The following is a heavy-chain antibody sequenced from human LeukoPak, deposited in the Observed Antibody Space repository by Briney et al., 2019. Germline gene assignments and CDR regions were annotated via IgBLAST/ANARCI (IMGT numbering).Heavy chain of an antibody. CDR2: ISGSGGST. CDR3: AKVHYYGSGSYYYYYYGMDV. J-gene: IGHJ6*02. Sequence: PGGSPRLSCAASGFTFSSYAMSWVRQAPGKGLEWVSAISGSGGSTYYADSVKGRFTISRDNSKNTLYLQMNSLRAEDTAVYYCAKVHYYGSGSYYYYYYGMDVWGQGTTVTVSS. D-gene: IGHD3-10*01. CDR1: GFTFSSYA. V-gene: IGHV3-23*01.